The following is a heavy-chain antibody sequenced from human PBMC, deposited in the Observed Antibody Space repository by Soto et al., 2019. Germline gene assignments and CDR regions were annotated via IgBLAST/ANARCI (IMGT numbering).Heavy chain of an antibody. J-gene: IGHJ6*02. V-gene: IGHV3-33*01. CDR3: ARDSGVVPAAMPRRSGMDV. D-gene: IGHD2-2*01. Sequence: PGGSLRLSCAASGFTFSSYGMHWVRQAPGKGLEWVAVIWYDGSNKYYADSVKGRFTISRDNSKNTLYLQMNSLRAEDTAVYYCARDSGVVPAAMPRRSGMDVWGQGTTVTVSS. CDR1: GFTFSSYG. CDR2: IWYDGSNK.